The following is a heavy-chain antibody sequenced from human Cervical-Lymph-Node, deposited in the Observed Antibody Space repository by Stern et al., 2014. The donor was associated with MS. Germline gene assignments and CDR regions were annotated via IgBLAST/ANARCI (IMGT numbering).Heavy chain of an antibody. CDR3: ARHIALIGPIAVAGTGDY. D-gene: IGHD6-19*01. Sequence: EVQLVESGAEVKKPGESLKISCKGSGYSFTSYWIGWVRQMPGKGLEWMGIIYPGDSDTRYRPSFQGQVTISADKSISTAYLQWSSLKASDTAMYYCARHIALIGPIAVAGTGDYWGQGTLVTVSS. V-gene: IGHV5-51*01. CDR2: IYPGDSDT. J-gene: IGHJ4*02. CDR1: GYSFTSYW.